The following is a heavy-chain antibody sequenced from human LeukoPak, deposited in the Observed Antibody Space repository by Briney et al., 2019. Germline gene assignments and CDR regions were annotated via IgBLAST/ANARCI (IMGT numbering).Heavy chain of an antibody. J-gene: IGHJ5*02. V-gene: IGHV4-61*02. D-gene: IGHD5-24*01. Sequence: SETLSLTCTVSGGSISSDNYYWSWIRQPAGKGLEWIVRNYVSGSSNYNPSLTSQVTISVDTSKNQFSLKLSSVTAADTAVYYCAIGPRRGGYNWFDPWGQGTLVTVSS. CDR2: NYVSGSS. CDR3: AIGPRRGGYNWFDP. CDR1: GGSISSDNYY.